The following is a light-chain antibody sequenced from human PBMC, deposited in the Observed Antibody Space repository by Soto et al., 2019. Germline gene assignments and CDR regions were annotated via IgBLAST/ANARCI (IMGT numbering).Light chain of an antibody. CDR1: QSISYW. J-gene: IGKJ1*01. CDR3: QQYNSYSKT. Sequence: IQIAQSTSTLSASIGDRVTSTCRSSQSISYWLAWYQQKPGNAPKLLIYAASSLESGVPSRFSGSGSGTEFTLTISSMQPDDSASYYCQQYNSYSKTFGQGTKVDIK. CDR2: AAS. V-gene: IGKV1-5*01.